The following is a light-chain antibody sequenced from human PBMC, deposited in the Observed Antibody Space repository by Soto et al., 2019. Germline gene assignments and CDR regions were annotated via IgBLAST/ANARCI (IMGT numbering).Light chain of an antibody. CDR2: RND. V-gene: IGLV1-47*01. CDR1: DSNFGSNY. CDR3: AARDDRLNGNL. Sequence: QSVLTQPPSASGTPGQAVSISCSGSDSNFGSNYVYWYQQVPGMAPKLLIFRNDQRPSGVPDRFSGFKSGTSASLGISGLRPEDEAFYYCAARDDRLNGNLFGTGTKLTVL. J-gene: IGLJ1*01.